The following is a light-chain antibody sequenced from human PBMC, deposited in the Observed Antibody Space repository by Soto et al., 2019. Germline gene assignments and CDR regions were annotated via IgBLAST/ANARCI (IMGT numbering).Light chain of an antibody. CDR1: QSIANR. V-gene: IGKV3-15*01. CDR2: GAS. J-gene: IGKJ4*01. Sequence: EIVMTQSPATLSVSPGERATLSCRASQSIANRLAWYQQKPGQAHRLLIYGASTRATGVPARFSGSGSGTEFTLTISSLQSEDFAVYYCQQYNNWLALTFGGGTKVEIK. CDR3: QQYNNWLALT.